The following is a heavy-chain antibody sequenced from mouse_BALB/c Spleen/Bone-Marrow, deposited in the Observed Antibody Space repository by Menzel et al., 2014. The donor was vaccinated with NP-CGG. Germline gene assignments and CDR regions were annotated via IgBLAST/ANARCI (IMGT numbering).Heavy chain of an antibody. V-gene: IGHV4-1*02. CDR3: ARLSYYGRFAY. CDR1: GFDFSRYW. Sequence: EVKLQESGGGLVQPGGSLKLSCAASGFDFSRYWMSWVRRAPGKGLEWIGEINPDSSTINYTPSRKDKFIISRDNAKNTLYLQMSKVRSEDTALYYCARLSYYGRFAYWGQGTLVTVSA. J-gene: IGHJ3*01. CDR2: INPDSSTI. D-gene: IGHD1-1*01.